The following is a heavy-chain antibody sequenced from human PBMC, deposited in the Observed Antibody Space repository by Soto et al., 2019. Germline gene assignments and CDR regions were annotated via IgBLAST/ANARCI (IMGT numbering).Heavy chain of an antibody. CDR3: ARGNQYYYGSGSYYNNWFDP. CDR2: INHSGST. D-gene: IGHD3-10*01. CDR1: GGSFSGYY. V-gene: IGHV4-34*01. J-gene: IGHJ5*02. Sequence: PXGTLSLTFAVYGGSFSGYYWSWIRQPPGKGLEWIGEINHSGSTNYNPSLKSRVTISVDTSKNQFSLKLSSVTAADTAVYYCARGNQYYYGSGSYYNNWFDPWGQGTLVTVSS.